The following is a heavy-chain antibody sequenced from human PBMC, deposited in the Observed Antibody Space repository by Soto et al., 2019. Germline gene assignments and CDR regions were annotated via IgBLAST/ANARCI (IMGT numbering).Heavy chain of an antibody. J-gene: IGHJ4*02. V-gene: IGHV1-69*02. Sequence: QVQLVQSGAEVKRPGSSVKVSCKASGDTFNFYSINWVRQAPGLGLEWMGRVNPIVSMSNYAQKCQGRVTMTAHQCTSTTYMELSSLGSEDTGIYYCACSYGSGYRAWDYWGQGALVTVSS. CDR3: ACSYGSGYRAWDY. D-gene: IGHD3-10*01. CDR1: GDTFNFYS. CDR2: VNPIVSMS.